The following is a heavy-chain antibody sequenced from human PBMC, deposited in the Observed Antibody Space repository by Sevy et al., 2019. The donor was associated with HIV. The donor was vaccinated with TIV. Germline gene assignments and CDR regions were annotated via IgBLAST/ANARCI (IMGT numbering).Heavy chain of an antibody. CDR1: GLTFSNYA. CDR3: ASGDTTMITDLDY. J-gene: IGHJ4*02. V-gene: IGHV3-23*01. D-gene: IGHD5-18*01. Sequence: GGSLRLSCGASGLTFSNYAMSWVRQAPGKGPEWVSGINNGGSTYYADSVKGRFTISRDNSKKMVFLQMNSLRAEDTAVYYCASGDTTMITDLDYWGQGALVTVSS. CDR2: INNGGST.